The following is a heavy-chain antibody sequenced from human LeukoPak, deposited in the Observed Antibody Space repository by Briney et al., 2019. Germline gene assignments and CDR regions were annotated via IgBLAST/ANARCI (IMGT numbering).Heavy chain of an antibody. D-gene: IGHD3-9*01. Sequence: GASVKVSCKASGYTVTGYYIHWVRQAPGQGLEWMGWINPNSGGTNYAQKFQGRVTMTRDTSISTAYMELSRLRSDDTAVYYCARGGLRYFDWLSPNPDYYMDVWGKGTTVTISS. V-gene: IGHV1-2*02. CDR2: INPNSGGT. CDR1: GYTVTGYY. CDR3: ARGGLRYFDWLSPNPDYYMDV. J-gene: IGHJ6*03.